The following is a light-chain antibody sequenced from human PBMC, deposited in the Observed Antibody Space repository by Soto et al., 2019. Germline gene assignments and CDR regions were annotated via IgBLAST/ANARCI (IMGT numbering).Light chain of an antibody. Sequence: DIQMTQSPSSLSASVGDRVTITCRASQDISVYLAWYQQKPGKVPKLLIYSASTLQSGVPSRFSGSGSGTDFTLTSSSLQPEDVANYYCQKYNTAPLTFGQGTRLEIK. J-gene: IGKJ5*01. CDR1: QDISVY. CDR3: QKYNTAPLT. CDR2: SAS. V-gene: IGKV1-27*01.